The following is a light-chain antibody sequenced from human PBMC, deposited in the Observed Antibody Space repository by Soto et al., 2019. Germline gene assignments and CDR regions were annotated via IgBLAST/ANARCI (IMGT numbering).Light chain of an antibody. CDR1: SGHSSYA. J-gene: IGLJ2*01. Sequence: QPVLTQSSSASASMGTSVKLTCTLSSGHSSYAIAWHQQQPEKGPRYLMKLDSDGSHTKGDAIPDRFSGSSSGAERYLTISSLQSEDEADYYCQTWGTGIHVVFGGGTKVTVL. CDR2: LDSDGSH. V-gene: IGLV4-69*01. CDR3: QTWGTGIHVV.